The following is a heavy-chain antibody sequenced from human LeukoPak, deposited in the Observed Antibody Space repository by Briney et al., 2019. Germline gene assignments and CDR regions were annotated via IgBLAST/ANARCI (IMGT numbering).Heavy chain of an antibody. Sequence: GGSLRLSSEASGLTFSSYEMSWVRQAPGKGLEWVSYISNRGRTIYYADSVKGRFTISRDNAKNSLYLQMNSLRVEDTAVYYCARKFAPGAFDIWGQGTMVTVSS. V-gene: IGHV3-48*03. CDR3: ARKFAPGAFDI. CDR2: ISNRGRTI. CDR1: GLTFSSYE. J-gene: IGHJ3*02. D-gene: IGHD3-10*01.